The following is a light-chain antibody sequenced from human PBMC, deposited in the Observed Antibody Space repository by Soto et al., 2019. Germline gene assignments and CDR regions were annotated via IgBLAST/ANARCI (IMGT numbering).Light chain of an antibody. J-gene: IGKJ5*01. Sequence: EIGLTQSPGTLSLSPGERATLSCRASQSVSSSYLAWYQQKPGQAPRLLIYGASSRATVIPDRFSGSGSGTDFTLTISRLEPEDFAVYYCQQYGSSPATFGQGTRLEIK. V-gene: IGKV3-20*01. CDR2: GAS. CDR3: QQYGSSPAT. CDR1: QSVSSSY.